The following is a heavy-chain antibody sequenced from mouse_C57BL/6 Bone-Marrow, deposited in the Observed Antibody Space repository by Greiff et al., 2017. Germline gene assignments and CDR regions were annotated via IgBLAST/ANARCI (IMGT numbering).Heavy chain of an antibody. CDR1: GYTFTSYW. CDR2: IDPSDSYT. V-gene: IGHV1-59*01. D-gene: IGHD1-1*01. J-gene: IGHJ2*01. Sequence: QVQLQQPGAELVRPGTSVKLSCKASGYTFTSYWMHWVKQRPGQGLEWIGVIDPSDSYTNYNQKFKGKATLTVDTSSSTAYMQLSSLTSEDSAVYYCARKGSSYPYYFDYWGQGTTLTVSS. CDR3: ARKGSSYPYYFDY.